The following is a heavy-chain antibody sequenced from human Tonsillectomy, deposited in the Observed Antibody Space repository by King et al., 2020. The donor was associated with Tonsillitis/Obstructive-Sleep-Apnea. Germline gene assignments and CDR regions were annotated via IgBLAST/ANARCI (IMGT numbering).Heavy chain of an antibody. CDR3: ARVVLAYCGGDCYRYFDY. CDR2: INPNSGGT. Sequence: QLVQSGAEVKKPGASVKVSCKASGYTFTGYYMHWVRQAPGQGLEWMGWINPNSGGTNYAQKFQGRVTMTRDTSISTAYMELSRPRSDDTAVYYCARVVLAYCGGDCYRYFDYWGQGTLVTVSS. D-gene: IGHD2-21*02. CDR1: GYTFTGYY. J-gene: IGHJ4*02. V-gene: IGHV1-2*02.